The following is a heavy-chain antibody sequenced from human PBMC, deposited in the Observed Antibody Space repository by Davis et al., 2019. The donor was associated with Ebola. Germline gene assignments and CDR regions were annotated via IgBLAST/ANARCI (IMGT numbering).Heavy chain of an antibody. V-gene: IGHV3-11*01. D-gene: IGHD2-15*01. CDR1: GFTISEIY. CDR3: ARTGYSPH. CDR2: ISHSGDKN. J-gene: IGHJ4*02. Sequence: GESLKISCAASGFTISEIYMSWSRQAPGKGLEWVSYISHSGDKNFYADSVEGRFTISRDNAKNSLFLQMNSLRVEDTAVYYCARTGYSPHWGQGTLVTVSS.